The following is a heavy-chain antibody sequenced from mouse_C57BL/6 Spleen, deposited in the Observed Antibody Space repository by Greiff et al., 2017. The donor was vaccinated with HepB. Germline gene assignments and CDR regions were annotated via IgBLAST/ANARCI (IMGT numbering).Heavy chain of an antibody. CDR2: IYPGSGST. V-gene: IGHV1-55*01. J-gene: IGHJ1*03. CDR1: GYTFTSYW. Sequence: QVQLQQPGAELVKPGASVKMSCKASGYTFTSYWITWVKQRPGQGLEWIGDIYPGSGSTNYNEKFKSKATLTVDTSSSTAYMQLSSLTSEDSAVYYCARRWALTGGFAYWGTGTTVTVSS. D-gene: IGHD4-1*01. CDR3: ARRWALTGGFAY.